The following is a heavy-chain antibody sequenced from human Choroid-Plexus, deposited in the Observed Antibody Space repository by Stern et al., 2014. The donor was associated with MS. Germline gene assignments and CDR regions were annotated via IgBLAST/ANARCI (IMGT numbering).Heavy chain of an antibody. Sequence: VQLVDSGGGVVQSGRPLRLSCVASGFTFGSCAMHWVRQAPGKGLEWVAGVSYDGSNKYYADSVKGRFTISRDNSQNTLYMQMSSLRPEDTAVYYCAKDRQYLTYFFDHWGQGSLVTVSS. D-gene: IGHD2/OR15-2a*01. CDR3: AKDRQYLTYFFDH. V-gene: IGHV3-30*18. CDR1: GFTFGSCA. CDR2: VSYDGSNK. J-gene: IGHJ5*02.